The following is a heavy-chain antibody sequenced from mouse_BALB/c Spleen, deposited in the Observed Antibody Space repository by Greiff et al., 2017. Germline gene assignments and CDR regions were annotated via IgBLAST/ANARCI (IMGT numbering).Heavy chain of an antibody. J-gene: IGHJ2*01. CDR3: ALSTMITTGYFDY. CDR2: IDPYNGGT. V-gene: IGHV1S135*01. D-gene: IGHD2-4*01. CDR1: GYAFTSYN. Sequence: VQLQQSGPELVKPGASVKVSCKASGYAFTSYNMYWVKQSHGKSLEWIGYIDPYNGGTSYNQKFKGKATLTVDKSSSTAYMHLNSLTSEDSAVYYCALSTMITTGYFDYWGQGTTLTVSS.